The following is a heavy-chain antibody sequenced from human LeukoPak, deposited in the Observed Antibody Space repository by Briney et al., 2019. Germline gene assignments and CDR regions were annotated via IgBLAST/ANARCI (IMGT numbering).Heavy chain of an antibody. V-gene: IGHV4-4*07. CDR1: GGSISSYD. D-gene: IGHD3-10*01. CDR2: IYISGIT. J-gene: IGHJ4*02. Sequence: SETLSLTCTVSGGSISSYDWSWIRQPAGKGLEWIGRIYISGITNYNPSLKSRVTMSVDTSKNHFSLKLSSVTAADTAVYYCARSSIDSGSNFDYWGQGTLVTVSS. CDR3: ARSSIDSGSNFDY.